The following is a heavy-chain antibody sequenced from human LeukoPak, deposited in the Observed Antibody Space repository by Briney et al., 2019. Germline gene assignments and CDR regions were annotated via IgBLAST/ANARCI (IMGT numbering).Heavy chain of an antibody. CDR2: IKSKPDGGAV. Sequence: GGSLRLSCAASGFTFSNAWMSWVRQAPGKGLEWVGRIKSKPDGGAVDYAAPVKGRFIISRDDSKDMLYLQMNSLKTEDTGVYYCTRDKLELRQFDYWGQGTLVTVSS. CDR1: GFTFSNAW. V-gene: IGHV3-15*01. CDR3: TRDKLELRQFDY. J-gene: IGHJ4*02. D-gene: IGHD1-26*01.